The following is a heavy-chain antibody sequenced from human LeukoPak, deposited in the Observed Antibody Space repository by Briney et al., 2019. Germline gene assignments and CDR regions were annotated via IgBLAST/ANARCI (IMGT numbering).Heavy chain of an antibody. D-gene: IGHD2/OR15-2a*01. V-gene: IGHV1-2*02. J-gene: IGHJ4*02. CDR2: IGPHSTFT. CDR3: VREGEGPLSKNFDY. Sequence: ASVKVSCKSSGFTFTDHYIHWVRQGPGQGLEWMGYIGPHSTFTSSPQEFQGRVTMTRDASMSTAYMELTRLTSDDTAVYYCVREGEGPLSKNFDYWGQGTLVTVSS. CDR1: GFTFTDHY.